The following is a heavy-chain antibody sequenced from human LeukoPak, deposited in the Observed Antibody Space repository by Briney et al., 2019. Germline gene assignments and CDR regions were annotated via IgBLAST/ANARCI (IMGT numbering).Heavy chain of an antibody. Sequence: GGSLRLSCAASGFTFSSYSMNWVRQSPGKGLEWVSYISSSSSTINYAVSVKGRFTISRDNAKNSLYLQMNSLRAEDTAVYYCASARSFDIWGQGTMVTVSS. CDR2: ISSSSSTI. J-gene: IGHJ3*02. CDR3: ASARSFDI. V-gene: IGHV3-48*01. CDR1: GFTFSSYS.